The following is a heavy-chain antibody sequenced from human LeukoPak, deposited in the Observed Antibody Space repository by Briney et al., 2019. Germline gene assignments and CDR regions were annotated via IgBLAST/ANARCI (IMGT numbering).Heavy chain of an antibody. D-gene: IGHD5-24*01. CDR1: GGTFSSYA. V-gene: IGHV1-69*05. J-gene: IGHJ5*02. CDR3: ARDLPGWPNWFDP. Sequence: ASVKVSCKASGGTFSSYAISWVRQAPGQGLEWMGGIIPIFGTANYAQKFQGRVTITTDESTSTAYMELSSLRSEDTAVYYYARDLPGWPNWFDPWGQGTLVTVSS. CDR2: IIPIFGTA.